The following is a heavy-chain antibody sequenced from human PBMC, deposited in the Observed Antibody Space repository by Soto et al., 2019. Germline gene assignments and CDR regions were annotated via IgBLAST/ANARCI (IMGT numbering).Heavy chain of an antibody. V-gene: IGHV1-2*02. J-gene: IGHJ5*02. CDR2: VNPNTGDT. Sequence: ASVKVSCKASGYTFTGHYMHWLRQAPGQGLEWMGWVNPNTGDTNFAQKFQGRVTMTRDTSVRTAYMDLSRLRSDDTAVYYCARDRSLGANWFDPWGQGTLVTVSS. CDR3: ARDRSLGANWFDP. D-gene: IGHD1-26*01. CDR1: GYTFTGHY.